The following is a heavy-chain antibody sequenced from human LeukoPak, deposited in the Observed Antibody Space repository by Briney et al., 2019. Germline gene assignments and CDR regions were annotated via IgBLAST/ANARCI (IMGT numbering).Heavy chain of an antibody. D-gene: IGHD2-2*02. CDR2: INHSGST. V-gene: IGHV4-34*01. CDR3: ARGRTGCSSTSCYTGAGYYYMDV. CDR1: GGSFSGYY. Sequence: SETLSPTCAVYGGSFSGYYWSWIRQPPGKGLEWIGEINHSGSTNYNPSLKSRVTISVDTSKNQFSLKLSSVTAADTAVYYCARGRTGCSSTSCYTGAGYYYMDVWGKGTTVTVSS. J-gene: IGHJ6*03.